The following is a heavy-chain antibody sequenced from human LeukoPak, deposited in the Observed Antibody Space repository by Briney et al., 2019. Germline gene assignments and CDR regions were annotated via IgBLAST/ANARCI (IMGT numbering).Heavy chain of an antibody. V-gene: IGHV4-34*01. CDR3: ARQAIFGVVTVGP. CDR1: GGSFSGYY. CDR2: INHSGST. Sequence: PSETLSLTCAVYGGSFSGYYWSWIRQPPGKGLEWIGEINHSGSTNYNPSLKSRVTISVDTSNNQFSLKLSSVTAADTAVYYCARQAIFGVVTVGPWGQGTLVTVSS. J-gene: IGHJ5*02. D-gene: IGHD3-3*01.